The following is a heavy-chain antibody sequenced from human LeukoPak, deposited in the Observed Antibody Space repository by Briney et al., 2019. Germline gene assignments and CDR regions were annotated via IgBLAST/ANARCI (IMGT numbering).Heavy chain of an antibody. CDR1: GGSISSGGYS. D-gene: IGHD5-18*01. J-gene: IGHJ5*02. Sequence: ASETLSLTCAVSGGSISSGGYSWSWIRQPPGKGLEWIGYIYHSGSTYYNPSLKSRVTISVDRSKNQFSLKLSSVTAADTAVYYCARALYRGYGYGYVGGDWFDPWGQGTLVTVSS. CDR2: IYHSGST. CDR3: ARALYRGYGYGYVGGDWFDP. V-gene: IGHV4-30-2*01.